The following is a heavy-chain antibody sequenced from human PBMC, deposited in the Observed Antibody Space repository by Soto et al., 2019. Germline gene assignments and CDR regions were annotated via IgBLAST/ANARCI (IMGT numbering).Heavy chain of an antibody. CDR2: IYPGDSYT. J-gene: IGHJ3*02. D-gene: IGHD4-17*01. CDR1: GYSFTSYW. CDR3: TRDLDYGGNSNSIDI. V-gene: IGHV5-51*01. Sequence: GESLKISCKGSGYSFTSYWISWVRQMPGKGLEWMGSIYPGDSYTTYSPSFQGHVIISADKSINTAYLQWSSLKASDTAMYYCTRDLDYGGNSNSIDIWGQGTMVTVSS.